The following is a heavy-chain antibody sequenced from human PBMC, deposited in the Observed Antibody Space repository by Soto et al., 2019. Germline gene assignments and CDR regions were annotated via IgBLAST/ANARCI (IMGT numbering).Heavy chain of an antibody. CDR2: INHSGST. D-gene: IGHD3-16*01. J-gene: IGHJ3*02. CDR3: ASRPFTTLRRRPRAFDI. Sequence: SETLSLTCAVYGGSFSGYYWSWIRQPPGKGLEWIGEINHSGSTNYNPSLKSRVTISVDTSKNQFSLKLSSVTAADTAVYYCASRPFTTLRRRPRAFDIWGQGTMVTVSS. V-gene: IGHV4-34*01. CDR1: GGSFSGYY.